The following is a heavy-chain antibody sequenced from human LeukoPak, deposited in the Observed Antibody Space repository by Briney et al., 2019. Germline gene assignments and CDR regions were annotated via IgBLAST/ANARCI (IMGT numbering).Heavy chain of an antibody. CDR2: INPNSGGT. CDR1: GYTFTGYY. Sequence: ASVKVSCKASGYTFTGYYMHWVRQAPGQGLEWMGWINPNSGGTNYAQKFQGRVTITADKSTSTAYMELSSLRSEDTAVYYCARDRPYYYGSGSYYDYYYYMDVWGKGTTVTVSS. CDR3: ARDRPYYYGSGSYYDYYYYMDV. D-gene: IGHD3-10*01. J-gene: IGHJ6*03. V-gene: IGHV1-2*02.